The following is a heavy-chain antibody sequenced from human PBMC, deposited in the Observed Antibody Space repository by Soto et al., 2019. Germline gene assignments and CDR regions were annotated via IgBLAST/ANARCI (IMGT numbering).Heavy chain of an antibody. J-gene: IGHJ5*02. CDR2: LTRDGRST. CDR1: GFTFSNYW. V-gene: IGHV3-74*01. CDR3: ARAPGWFDP. Sequence: GSLRLSCVASGFTFSNYWMHWVRQAPGEGLVWVSRLTRDGRSTSYADSVKGRFNISRANAKNTLYLHMNSLRAEDTAVYYCARAPGWFDPLGQGTLVTAPQ.